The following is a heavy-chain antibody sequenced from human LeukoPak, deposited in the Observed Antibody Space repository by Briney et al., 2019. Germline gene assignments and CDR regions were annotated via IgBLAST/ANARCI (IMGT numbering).Heavy chain of an antibody. CDR2: IYSGGTT. J-gene: IGHJ3*02. V-gene: IGHV3-53*01. CDR3: ARGLVMAAAGTRDAFDI. CDR1: GFIVSTNY. D-gene: IGHD6-13*01. Sequence: GGSLRLSCAASGFIVSTNYMSWVRQAPGKGLEWVSVIYSGGTTYYPDSVKGRFTISRDNSKNTVYLQMNSLRAEDTAVYYCARGLVMAAAGTRDAFDIWGQGTMVTVSS.